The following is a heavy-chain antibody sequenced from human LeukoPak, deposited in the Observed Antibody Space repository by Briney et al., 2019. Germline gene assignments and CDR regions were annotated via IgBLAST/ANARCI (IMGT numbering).Heavy chain of an antibody. CDR2: INSDGSST. CDR1: GFTFSSYW. V-gene: IGHV3-74*01. D-gene: IGHD3-3*01. J-gene: IGHJ5*02. Sequence: GGSLRLSCAASGFTFSSYWMHWVRQAPGKGPVWVSRINSDGSSTSYADSVKGRFTISRDNAKNTLYLQMNSLRAEDTAVYYCASGLYYDFWSGYGNWFDPWGQGTLVTVSS. CDR3: ASGLYYDFWSGYGNWFDP.